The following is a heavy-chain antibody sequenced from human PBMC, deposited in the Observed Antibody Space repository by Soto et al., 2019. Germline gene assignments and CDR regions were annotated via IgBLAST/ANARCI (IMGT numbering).Heavy chain of an antibody. V-gene: IGHV1-18*01. CDR1: GYXFTSYG. CDR2: ISAYNGNT. CDR3: XXXXXXESXY. Sequence: QVQLVQSGAEVKKPGASVKVSCKXSGYXFTSYGISWVRQAPGQGLEWMGWISAYNGNTNYAQKLQGRVTMTTDTSTSTAYMELRSLRXDXXXXXXXXXXXXXESXYWGQGTLVTVSS. J-gene: IGHJ4*02.